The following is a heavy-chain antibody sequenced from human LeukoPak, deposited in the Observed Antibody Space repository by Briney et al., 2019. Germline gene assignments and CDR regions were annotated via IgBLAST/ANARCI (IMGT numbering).Heavy chain of an antibody. V-gene: IGHV4-39*01. CDR3: ARLGLGGGPHTVTYYFDY. CDR1: GGSISSSSYY. J-gene: IGHJ4*02. Sequence: SETLSLTCTVSGGSISSSSYYWGWIRQPPGKGLEWIGSIYYSGSTYYNPSLKSRVTISVDTSKNQFSLKLSSVTAADTAVYYCARLGLGGGPHTVTYYFDYWGQGTLVTVSS. CDR2: IYYSGST. D-gene: IGHD4-17*01.